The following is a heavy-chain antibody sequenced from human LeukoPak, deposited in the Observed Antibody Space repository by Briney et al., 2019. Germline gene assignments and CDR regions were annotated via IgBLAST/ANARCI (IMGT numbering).Heavy chain of an antibody. Sequence: SETLSLTCAVYGGSFSGYYWSWIRQPPGKGLEWIGEINHSGSTNYNPSLKSRVTISVDTSKNQFSLKLSSVTAADTAVYYCARDYYLKFWGQGTLVTVSS. CDR3: ARDYYLKF. J-gene: IGHJ4*02. V-gene: IGHV4-34*01. CDR1: GGSFSGYY. CDR2: INHSGST. D-gene: IGHD2/OR15-2a*01.